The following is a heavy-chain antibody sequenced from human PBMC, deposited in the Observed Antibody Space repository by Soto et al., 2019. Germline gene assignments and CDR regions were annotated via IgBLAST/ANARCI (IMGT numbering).Heavy chain of an antibody. Sequence: GASVKVSCKASGYTFTSYGISWVRQAPGQGLEWMGWISAYNGNTNYAQKLQGRVTMTTDTSTSTAYMELRSLRSDDTAVYYCARGVSSSWRFYYYYGMDVWGQGTTVTVSS. V-gene: IGHV1-18*04. J-gene: IGHJ6*02. CDR3: ARGVSSSWRFYYYYGMDV. CDR1: GYTFTSYG. CDR2: ISAYNGNT. D-gene: IGHD6-13*01.